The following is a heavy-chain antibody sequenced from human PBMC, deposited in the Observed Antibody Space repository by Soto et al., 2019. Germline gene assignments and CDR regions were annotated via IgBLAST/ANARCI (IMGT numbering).Heavy chain of an antibody. J-gene: IGHJ6*02. CDR2: ISSSSSYI. V-gene: IGHV3-21*01. Sequence: EVQLVESGGGLVKPGGSLRLSCAASGFTFSSYSMNWVRQAPGKGLEWVSSISSSSSYIYYADSVKGRFTMSRDNAKNSLYLQMNRLRAEDTAVYYCARNGGGLAVWGQGTTVTVSS. D-gene: IGHD3-10*01. CDR1: GFTFSSYS. CDR3: ARNGGGLAV.